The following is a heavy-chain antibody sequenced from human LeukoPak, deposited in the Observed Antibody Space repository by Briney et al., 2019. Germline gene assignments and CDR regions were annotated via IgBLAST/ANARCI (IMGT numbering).Heavy chain of an antibody. CDR2: VDPEDGET. CDR3: ATASSGYYGGDDY. J-gene: IGHJ4*02. Sequence: ASVKVSCKAPGYTFTDYYMHWVQQAPGKGLEWMGRVDPEDGETIYAEKFQGRVTITADTSTDTAHMELSSLRSEDTAVYYCATASSGYYGGDDYWGQGTLVTVSS. D-gene: IGHD3-22*01. V-gene: IGHV1-69-2*01. CDR1: GYTFTDYY.